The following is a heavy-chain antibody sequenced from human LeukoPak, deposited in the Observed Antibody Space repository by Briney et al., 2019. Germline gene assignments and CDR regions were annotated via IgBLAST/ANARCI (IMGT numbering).Heavy chain of an antibody. D-gene: IGHD3-10*01. V-gene: IGHV3-30*02. CDR3: AKDKYLDYHGSGSHKLPDY. CDR1: GFTFSSYG. Sequence: GGSLRLSCAASGFTFSSYGMHWVRQAPGKGLEWVAFIRYDGSNKYYADSVKGRFTISRDNSKNTLYLQMNSLRAEDTAVYYCAKDKYLDYHGSGSHKLPDYWGQGTLVTVSS. CDR2: IRYDGSNK. J-gene: IGHJ4*02.